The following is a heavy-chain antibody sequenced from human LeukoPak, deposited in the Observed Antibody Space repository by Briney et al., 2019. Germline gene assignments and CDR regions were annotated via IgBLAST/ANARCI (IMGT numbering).Heavy chain of an antibody. CDR1: GFIYSHYG. V-gene: IGHV3-33*01. CDR2: IWSNGSNR. D-gene: IGHD4-11*01. Sequence: ARSLRLSCAASGFIYSHYGMHWVRQAPGKGLEWMAGIWSNGSNRFYAGSEKGRFTISRDNSQNTLFLQMNSLRAEDTAMYYCARAAQRGFDYSNSLEYWGHGTLVTVSS. J-gene: IGHJ4*01. CDR3: ARAAQRGFDYSNSLEY.